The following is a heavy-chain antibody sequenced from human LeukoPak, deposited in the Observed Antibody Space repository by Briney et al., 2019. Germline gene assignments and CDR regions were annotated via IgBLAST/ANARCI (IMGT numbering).Heavy chain of an antibody. D-gene: IGHD3/OR15-3a*01. CDR2: ITSSSAI. J-gene: IGHJ4*02. V-gene: IGHV3-69-1*01. CDR1: GFTFSDYY. CDR3: ARDRDWSFDY. Sequence: GGSLRLSCAASGFTFSDYYMSWIRQAPGKGLEWVSYITSSSAIYYADSVKGRFTISRDNAKNSLYLQMNSLRDEDTAVYYCARDRDWSFDYWGQGTLVTVSS.